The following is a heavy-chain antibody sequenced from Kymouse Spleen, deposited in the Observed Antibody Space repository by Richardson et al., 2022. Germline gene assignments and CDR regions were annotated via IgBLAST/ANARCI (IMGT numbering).Heavy chain of an antibody. CDR1: GGSISSSSYY. Sequence: QLQLQESGPGLVKPSETLSLTCTVSGGSISSSSYYWGWIRQPPGKGLEWIGSIYYSGSTYYNPSLKSRVTISVDTSKNQFSLKLSSVTAADTAVYYCAIFGVVMGYYYYYGMDVWGQGTTVTVSS. CDR2: IYYSGST. V-gene: IGHV4-39*01. J-gene: IGHJ6*02. D-gene: IGHD3-3*01. CDR3: AIFGVVMGYYYYYGMDV.